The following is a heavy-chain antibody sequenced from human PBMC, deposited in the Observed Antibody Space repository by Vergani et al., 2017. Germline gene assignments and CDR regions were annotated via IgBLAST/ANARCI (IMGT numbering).Heavy chain of an antibody. V-gene: IGHV4-59*01. CDR1: GGSISSYY. D-gene: IGHD3-10*01. CDR3: ARIGWGFGGLLGSAYYDYYYMDV. CDR2: IYYSGST. J-gene: IGHJ6*03. Sequence: QVQLQESGPGLVKPSETLSLTCTVSGGSISSYYWSWIRQPPGKGLEWIGYIYYSGSTNYKPSLKSRVTISVDTSKNQFSLKLSAVTAAVTAVYYCARIGWGFGGLLGSAYYDYYYMDVWGKGTTVTVSS.